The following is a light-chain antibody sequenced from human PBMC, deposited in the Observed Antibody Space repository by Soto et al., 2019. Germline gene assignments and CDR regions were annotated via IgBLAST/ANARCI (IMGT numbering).Light chain of an antibody. Sequence: QAVVTQPRSVSGSPGQSVTISCTGTSSDVGGYNYVSWYQQHPGKAPKLMIYDVSKRPSGVPDRFSGSKSGNTASLTISGRQAEDEADYYCCSYAGTYTHVFGTGTKLTVL. CDR2: DVS. CDR1: SSDVGGYNY. V-gene: IGLV2-11*01. CDR3: CSYAGTYTHV. J-gene: IGLJ1*01.